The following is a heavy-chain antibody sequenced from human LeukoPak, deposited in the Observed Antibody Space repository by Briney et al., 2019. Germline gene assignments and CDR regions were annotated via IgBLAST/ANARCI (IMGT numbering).Heavy chain of an antibody. D-gene: IGHD3-9*01. V-gene: IGHV4-31*03. CDR1: GGSISSGDYY. CDR2: IHYTGST. Sequence: SETLSLTCTVSGGSISSGDYYWSWLRQLPGKGLEWIGYIHYTGSTYYKPSLKSRLTISVDTSQNQFYLRLTSVTAADTAVYHCARLELRYFDWLLHPWGQGTLITVSS. J-gene: IGHJ5*02. CDR3: ARLELRYFDWLLHP.